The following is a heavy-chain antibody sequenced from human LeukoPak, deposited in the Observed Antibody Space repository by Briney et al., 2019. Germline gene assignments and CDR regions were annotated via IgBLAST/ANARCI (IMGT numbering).Heavy chain of an antibody. CDR2: IDPSDSYT. J-gene: IGHJ4*02. V-gene: IGHV5-10-1*01. CDR3: ARTLTTDIDY. CDR1: GYSFTSYW. D-gene: IGHD4-11*01. Sequence: GESLKISCKGSGYSFTSYWISWVRQMPGKGLEWMGRIDPSDSYTNYSPSFQGHVTISADKSISTAYLQWSSLRASDTVMYYCARTLTTDIDYWGQGTLVTVSS.